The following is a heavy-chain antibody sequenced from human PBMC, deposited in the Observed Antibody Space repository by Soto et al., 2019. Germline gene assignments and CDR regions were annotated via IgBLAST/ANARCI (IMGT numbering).Heavy chain of an antibody. J-gene: IGHJ5*02. Sequence: QVQLVQSGAEVKQPGSSVKVSCKASGGVFSNYALTWVRQAPGQGPEWVGGLVPVFGTPNYAPKFQGRVTVTADESTRTGYLELRTLTSADTAIYSCARGSHYLSTGYYFDTWGQGTLVIVSS. D-gene: IGHD3-9*01. CDR3: ARGSHYLSTGYYFDT. CDR1: GGVFSNYA. CDR2: LVPVFGTP. V-gene: IGHV1-69*01.